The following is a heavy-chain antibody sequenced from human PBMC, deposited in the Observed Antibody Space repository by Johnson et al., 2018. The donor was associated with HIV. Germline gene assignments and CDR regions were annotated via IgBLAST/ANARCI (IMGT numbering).Heavy chain of an antibody. CDR3: ARACRDGYTCDVFDI. Sequence: VQLVESGGGLVKPGGSLRLSCAASGFTFSSYAMHWVRQAPGKGLEWVAVISYDGSNKYYADSVNGRFTISRDNSKNTLYLQMNSLSAEDTAVYYCARACRDGYTCDVFDIWGQGTMVTVSS. D-gene: IGHD5-24*01. CDR1: GFTFSSYA. CDR2: ISYDGSNK. V-gene: IGHV3-30*14. J-gene: IGHJ3*02.